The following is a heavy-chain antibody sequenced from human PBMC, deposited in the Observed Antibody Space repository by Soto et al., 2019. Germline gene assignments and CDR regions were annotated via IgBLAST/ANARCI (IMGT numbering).Heavy chain of an antibody. V-gene: IGHV3-23*01. Sequence: GGSLRLSCAASGFTFSSYAMSWVRQAPWKGLEWVSAISGSGGSTYYADSVKGRFTISRDNSKNTLYLQMNSLRAEDTAVYYCAKDIVVVPAAPGDYYYGMDVWGQGTTVTVSS. CDR2: ISGSGGST. D-gene: IGHD2-2*01. J-gene: IGHJ6*02. CDR1: GFTFSSYA. CDR3: AKDIVVVPAAPGDYYYGMDV.